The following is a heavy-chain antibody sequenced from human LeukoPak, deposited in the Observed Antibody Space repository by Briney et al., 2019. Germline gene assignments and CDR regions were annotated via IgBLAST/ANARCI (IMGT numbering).Heavy chain of an antibody. CDR2: ISSSSSYI. V-gene: IGHV3-21*01. CDR3: ARDSSGWSFDY. D-gene: IGHD6-19*01. Sequence: GGSLRLSCAASGFTFSSYSMIWVREAPGKGLEWVSSISSSSSYIYYADSVKGRFTISRDNAKNSLYLQMNSLRAEDTAVYYCARDSSGWSFDYWGQGTLVTVSS. CDR1: GFTFSSYS. J-gene: IGHJ4*02.